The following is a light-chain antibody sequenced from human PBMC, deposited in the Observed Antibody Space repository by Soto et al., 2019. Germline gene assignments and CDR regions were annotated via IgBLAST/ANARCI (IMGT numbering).Light chain of an antibody. Sequence: DIRMTQSPSTLSAAVGDRVTITCRASQSISSWLAWYQQKPWKAPKLLIYDASSLESGVPSRFSGSGSGTEFTLTISSLQPDDFETYYCQQYNSYPWTFGQGTKVEIQ. CDR3: QQYNSYPWT. V-gene: IGKV1-5*01. J-gene: IGKJ1*01. CDR2: DAS. CDR1: QSISSW.